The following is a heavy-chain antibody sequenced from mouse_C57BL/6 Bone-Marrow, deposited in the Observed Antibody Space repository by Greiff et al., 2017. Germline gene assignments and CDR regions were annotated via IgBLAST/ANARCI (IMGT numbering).Heavy chain of an antibody. V-gene: IGHV1-77*01. D-gene: IGHD1-1*01. Sequence: QVQLQQSGAELVKPGASVKISCKASGYTFTDYYINWVKQRPGQGLEWIGEIGPGSGSTYYNEKFKGKATLTADKSSSTAYMQLSSLTSEDSAVYFCERLYGSSYDWFAYWGQGTLVTVSA. CDR2: IGPGSGST. CDR3: ERLYGSSYDWFAY. CDR1: GYTFTDYY. J-gene: IGHJ3*01.